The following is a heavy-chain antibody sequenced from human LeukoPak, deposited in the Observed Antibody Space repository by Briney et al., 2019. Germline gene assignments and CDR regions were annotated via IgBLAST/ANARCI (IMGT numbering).Heavy chain of an antibody. D-gene: IGHD5-12*01. CDR3: ANHRHSGYNTCERDV. V-gene: IGHV4-59*08. CDR2: IYYSGST. CDR1: GGSTSRYM. Sequence: SETPSDSRVESGGSTSRYMWCCSWQPPGKGLEWIGYIYYSGSTNYSPSLKSRVTISVDTSKNQFSLKLSSLTAADTAVYYCANHRHSGYNTCERDVWGQGTTVTVSS. J-gene: IGHJ6*02.